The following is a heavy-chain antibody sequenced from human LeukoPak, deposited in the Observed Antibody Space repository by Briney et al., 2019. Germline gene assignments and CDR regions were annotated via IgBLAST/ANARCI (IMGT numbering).Heavy chain of an antibody. CDR1: GFTFSSNV. V-gene: IGHV3-30*18. CDR3: AQDRGGEQQLIQGFAY. CDR2: ISNDGSKI. D-gene: IGHD6-13*01. J-gene: IGHJ4*02. Sequence: PGGSLRLSCAASGFTFSSNVLNWVRQAPGKGLEWVAVISNDGSKIYYADSVKGRFTISRDNPKNTLYLQMNNLRTEDTAVYYCAQDRGGEQQLIQGFAYWGQGTLVTVSS.